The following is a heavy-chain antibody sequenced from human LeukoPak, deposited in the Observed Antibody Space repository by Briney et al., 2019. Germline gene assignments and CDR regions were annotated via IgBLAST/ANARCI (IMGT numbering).Heavy chain of an antibody. J-gene: IGHJ6*03. Sequence: PGGSLRLSCAASGFTFNNYGMHWVRQAPGKGLEWVAFIRYNGNNQYYADSVKGRFTISRDNSKNTLCLQMNSLKGDDTAVYYCAKDSAFYYIDVWGKGTTVIISS. CDR3: AKDSAFYYIDV. CDR1: GFTFNNYG. V-gene: IGHV3-30*02. D-gene: IGHD3-10*01. CDR2: IRYNGNNQ.